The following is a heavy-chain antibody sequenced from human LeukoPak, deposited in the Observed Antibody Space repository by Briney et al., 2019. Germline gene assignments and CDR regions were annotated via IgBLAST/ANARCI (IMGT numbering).Heavy chain of an antibody. Sequence: GGSLRLSCAAYGFTFSNYAMVWVRQPPGKGLEWVSAIKGSGDGKYYADSVKGGFTMSRDNSNNMLYLQMNSLRDDDTAVYYCGRDPNGDYVGAFAFQRWGQGTLVTVSS. CDR3: GRDPNGDYVGAFAFQR. J-gene: IGHJ1*01. CDR2: IKGSGDGK. V-gene: IGHV3-23*01. D-gene: IGHD4-17*01. CDR1: GFTFSNYA.